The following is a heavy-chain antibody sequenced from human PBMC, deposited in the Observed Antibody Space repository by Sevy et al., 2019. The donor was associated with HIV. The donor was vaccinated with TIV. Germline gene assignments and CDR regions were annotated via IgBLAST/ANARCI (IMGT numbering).Heavy chain of an antibody. CDR3: AKDLAGPGRRYFAF. V-gene: IGHV3-30*02. D-gene: IGHD6-13*01. CDR1: GFTFSNFG. Sequence: GRSLRLSCTASGFTFSNFGMHWVRQVPGKGLEWVTFIRYDGSDKYYAASVKGRFTISRDDSKNTLYLQMDSLRPEDTAIYYCAKDLAGPGRRYFAFWAQGALVTVSS. J-gene: IGHJ4*02. CDR2: IRYDGSDK.